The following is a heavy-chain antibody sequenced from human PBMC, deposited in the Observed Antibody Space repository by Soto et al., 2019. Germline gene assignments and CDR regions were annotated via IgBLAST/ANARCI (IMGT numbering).Heavy chain of an antibody. CDR3: ARSAGFYDSSGYYSDYYYGMDV. D-gene: IGHD3-22*01. V-gene: IGHV1-18*04. CDR1: GYTFTSYG. J-gene: IGHJ6*02. CDR2: ISAYNGNT. Sequence: QVQLVQSGAEVKKPGASVKVSCKASGYTFTSYGISWVRQAPGQGLEWMGWISAYNGNTNYAQKLQGRVTMTTDTSTSTAYMELRCLRSDDTAVYYCARSAGFYDSSGYYSDYYYGMDVWGQGTTVTVSS.